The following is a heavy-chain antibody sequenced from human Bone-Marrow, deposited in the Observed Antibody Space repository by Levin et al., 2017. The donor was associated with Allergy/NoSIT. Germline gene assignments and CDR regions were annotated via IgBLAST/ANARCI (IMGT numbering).Heavy chain of an antibody. CDR2: INHSGTM. CDR1: GVSISSNPNY. J-gene: IGHJ4*02. CDR3: ARRDPWGDVDY. V-gene: IGHV4-39*01. Sequence: GSLRLSCTVSGVSISSNPNYWGWIRQPPGKGLEWIGSINHSGTMYRSPSLKSRVAVSVDTAKNLVALNLTSVTAADTGRYYCARRDPWGDVDYWGRGTLVTVSS. D-gene: IGHD7-27*01.